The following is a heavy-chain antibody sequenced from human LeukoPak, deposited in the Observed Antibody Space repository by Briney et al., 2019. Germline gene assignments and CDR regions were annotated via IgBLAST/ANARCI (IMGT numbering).Heavy chain of an antibody. J-gene: IGHJ4*02. V-gene: IGHV4-59*01. Sequence: SETLSLTCTVSGGSISSYYWSWIRQPPGKGLEWIGYIYYSGSTSYNPSLKSRVTISVDTSKNQFSLKLNSVTAADTAVYYCARGYSGSYGRFDYWGQGTLVTVSS. CDR2: IYYSGST. CDR3: ARGYSGSYGRFDY. CDR1: GGSISSYY. D-gene: IGHD1-26*01.